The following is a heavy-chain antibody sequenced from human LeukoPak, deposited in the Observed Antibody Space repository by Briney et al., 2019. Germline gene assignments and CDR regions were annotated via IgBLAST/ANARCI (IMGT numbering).Heavy chain of an antibody. D-gene: IGHD3-3*01. CDR1: GYTFTSYG. CDR3: ARPNYDFWSGYYTWAFDI. J-gene: IGHJ3*02. Sequence: ASVKVSCKASGYTFTSYGFSWVRQAPGQGLEWMGWINPNSGGTNYAQKFQGRVTMTRDTSISTAYMELSRLRSDDTAVYYCARPNYDFWSGYYTWAFDIWGQGTMVTVSS. CDR2: INPNSGGT. V-gene: IGHV1-2*02.